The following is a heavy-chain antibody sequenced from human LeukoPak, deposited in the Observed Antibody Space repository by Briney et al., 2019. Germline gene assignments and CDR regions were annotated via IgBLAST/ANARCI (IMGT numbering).Heavy chain of an antibody. CDR2: IKSKTDGGTT. Sequence: PGGSLRLSCAASGFSFNHAWMSWVRQAPGRGLEWVGRIKSKTDGGTTDYAAPVKGRFTISRDDSTNTLYLQMNSLRAEDTAVYYCARAKLDRIFGVVTPPDYWGQGILVTVSS. CDR3: ARAKLDRIFGVVTPPDY. CDR1: GFSFNHAW. D-gene: IGHD3-3*01. J-gene: IGHJ4*02. V-gene: IGHV3-15*01.